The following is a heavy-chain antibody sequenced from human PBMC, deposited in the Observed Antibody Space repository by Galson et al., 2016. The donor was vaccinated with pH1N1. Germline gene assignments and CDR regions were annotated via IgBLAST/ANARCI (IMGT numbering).Heavy chain of an antibody. CDR1: GYTFTSYG. CDR3: AREGYCSGGSCYSGASDY. V-gene: IGHV1-18*01. CDR2: ISGYNGNT. J-gene: IGHJ4*02. Sequence: SVKVSCKAPGYTFTSYGISWVRQAPGQGLEWMGWISGYNGNTNYAQKVQGRVTMTTDTSTSTTYMELRSLRSDDTAVYYCAREGYCSGGSCYSGASDYWGQGTLVTVSS. D-gene: IGHD2-15*01.